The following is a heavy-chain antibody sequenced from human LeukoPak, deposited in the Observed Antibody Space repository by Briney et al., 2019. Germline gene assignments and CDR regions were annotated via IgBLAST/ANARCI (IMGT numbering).Heavy chain of an antibody. V-gene: IGHV1-18*04. J-gene: IGHJ4*02. Sequence: VASVKVSCKASGYTFTGYGISWVRQAPGQGLEWMGWISAYNGNTNYAQKLQGRVTMTTDTSTSTAYMELRSLRSDDTAVYYCAREFRYYGDLHYWGQGTLVTVSS. D-gene: IGHD4-17*01. CDR1: GYTFTGYG. CDR2: ISAYNGNT. CDR3: AREFRYYGDLHY.